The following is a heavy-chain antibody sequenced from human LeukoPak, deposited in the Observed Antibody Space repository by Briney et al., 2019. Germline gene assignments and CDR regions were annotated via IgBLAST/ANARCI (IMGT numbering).Heavy chain of an antibody. Sequence: ASVKVSCKASGYTFTGYYMHWVRQAPGQGLEWMGWINSNTGGTNYAQKFQGRVTTTRDTSISTAYMELSSLRSEDTAVYYCARGEKGNWNDGDYWGQGTLVTVSS. V-gene: IGHV1-2*02. CDR3: ARGEKGNWNDGDY. CDR2: INSNTGGT. CDR1: GYTFTGYY. D-gene: IGHD1-20*01. J-gene: IGHJ4*02.